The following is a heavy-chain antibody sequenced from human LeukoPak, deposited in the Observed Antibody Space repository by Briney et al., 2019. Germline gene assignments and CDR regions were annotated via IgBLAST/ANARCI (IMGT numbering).Heavy chain of an antibody. J-gene: IGHJ4*02. CDR1: GGSISSGGYS. D-gene: IGHD5-12*01. CDR3: ARFNTWASYFDY. CDR2: IYHSGST. Sequence: SQTLSLTCAVSGGSISSGGYSWSWIRQPPGKGLEWIGYIYHSGSTYYNPSLKSRATISVDRSKNQFSLKLSSVTAADTAVYYCARFNTWASYFDYWGQGTLVTVSS. V-gene: IGHV4-30-2*01.